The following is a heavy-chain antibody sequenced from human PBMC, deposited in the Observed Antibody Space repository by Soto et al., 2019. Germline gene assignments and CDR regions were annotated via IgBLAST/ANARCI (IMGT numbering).Heavy chain of an antibody. V-gene: IGHV3-30*18. Sequence: LRLSCAASGFTFSSYGMHWVRQAPGKGLEWVAVISYDGSNKYYADSVKGRFTISRDNSKNTLYLQMNSLRAEDTAVYYCAKDVGLIAVAGLVDYWGQGTLVTVSS. J-gene: IGHJ4*02. CDR1: GFTFSSYG. D-gene: IGHD6-19*01. CDR3: AKDVGLIAVAGLVDY. CDR2: ISYDGSNK.